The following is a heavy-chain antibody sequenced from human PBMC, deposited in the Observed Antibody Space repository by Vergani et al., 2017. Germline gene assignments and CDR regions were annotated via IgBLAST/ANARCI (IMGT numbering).Heavy chain of an antibody. CDR3: ARDNSDYFDY. V-gene: IGHV1-46*01. CDR2: INPSGGST. CDR1: GYTFTSYG. D-gene: IGHD4-23*01. Sequence: QVQLVQSGAEVKKPGASVKVSCKASGYTFTSYGISWVRQAPGQGLEWMGIINPSGGSTSYAQKFQGRVTMTRDTSTSTVYMELSSLRSEDTAVYYCARDNSDYFDYWGQGTLVTVSS. J-gene: IGHJ4*02.